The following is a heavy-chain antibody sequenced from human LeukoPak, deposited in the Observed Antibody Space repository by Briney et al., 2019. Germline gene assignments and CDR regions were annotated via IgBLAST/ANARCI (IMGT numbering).Heavy chain of an antibody. D-gene: IGHD1-26*01. CDR2: ISYDGSNQ. Sequence: PGGSLRLSCAASGLTFSTFGMHWVRQAPGKGLEWVAIISYDGSNQYYADSVKGRFTISRDNSKNTLYLQMNSLRAEDTAVYYCAKRGSSGSYRYLEYWGQGTLVTVSS. CDR1: GLTFSTFG. J-gene: IGHJ4*02. CDR3: AKRGSSGSYRYLEY. V-gene: IGHV3-30*18.